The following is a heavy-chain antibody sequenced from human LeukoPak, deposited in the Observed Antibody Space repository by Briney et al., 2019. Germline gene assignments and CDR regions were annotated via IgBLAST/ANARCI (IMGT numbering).Heavy chain of an antibody. D-gene: IGHD3-10*01. CDR3: ARGGADAFDI. J-gene: IGHJ3*02. CDR2: ISSSSSYI. Sequence: GGSLRLSCAASGFIFSSYSMNWVRQAPGKGLEWVSSISSSSSYIYYADSVKGRFTISRDNAKNSQYLQMNSLRAEDTAVYYCARGGADAFDIWGQGTMVTVSS. CDR1: GFIFSSYS. V-gene: IGHV3-21*01.